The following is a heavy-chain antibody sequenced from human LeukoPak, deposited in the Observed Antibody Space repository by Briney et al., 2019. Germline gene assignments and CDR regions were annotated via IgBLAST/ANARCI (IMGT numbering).Heavy chain of an antibody. D-gene: IGHD3-16*02. CDR1: GGSFSGYY. CDR3: ARGSDDYVWGSYRHFYYFDY. V-gene: IGHV4-34*01. J-gene: IGHJ4*02. CDR2: INHSGST. Sequence: SETLSLTCAVYGGSFSGYYWSWIRQPPGKGLEWIGEINHSGSTNYNPSLKSRVIISVDTSKNQFSLKLSSVTAADTAAYYCARGSDDYVWGSYRHFYYFDYWGQGTLVTVSS.